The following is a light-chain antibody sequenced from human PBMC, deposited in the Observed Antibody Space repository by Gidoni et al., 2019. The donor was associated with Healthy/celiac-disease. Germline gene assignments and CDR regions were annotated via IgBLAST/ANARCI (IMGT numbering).Light chain of an antibody. Sequence: SYELPHPPPVPVALGQTARITCGGNNIGSKNVHWYQQKPGHAPVRVIYRVSKRPSGIPERFSGSNSGNTATLTISRAQAGDEADYYCQVWDSSTVVFGGGTKLTVL. CDR3: QVWDSSTVV. CDR1: NIGSKN. V-gene: IGLV3-9*01. CDR2: RVS. J-gene: IGLJ2*01.